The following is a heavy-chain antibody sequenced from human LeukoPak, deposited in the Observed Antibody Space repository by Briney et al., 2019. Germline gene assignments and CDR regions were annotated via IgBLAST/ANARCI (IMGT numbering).Heavy chain of an antibody. Sequence: SETLSLTCAVYGGTFSGYYWSWIRQPPGKGLEWIGEINHSGSTNYNPSLKSRGTISVDTSKNQFSLMLSSVTAADTTVYYCARGGMVRGLNWGQGTRVTVSS. CDR1: GGTFSGYY. CDR2: INHSGST. V-gene: IGHV4-34*01. D-gene: IGHD3-10*01. J-gene: IGHJ4*02. CDR3: ARGGMVRGLN.